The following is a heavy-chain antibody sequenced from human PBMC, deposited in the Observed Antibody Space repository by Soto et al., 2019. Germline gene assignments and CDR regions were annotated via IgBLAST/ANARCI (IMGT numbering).Heavy chain of an antibody. Sequence: EVQLVESGGGLVQPGGSLRLSCAASGFTFSSYWMHWVRQAPGKGLVWVSRINSDGSSTSYADSVKGRFTISRDNAKNTLYLQMNSLRAEDAAVYYCAVAVAGPTAIGYWGQGTLVTVSS. V-gene: IGHV3-74*01. J-gene: IGHJ4*02. CDR3: AVAVAGPTAIGY. CDR1: GFTFSSYW. CDR2: INSDGSST. D-gene: IGHD6-19*01.